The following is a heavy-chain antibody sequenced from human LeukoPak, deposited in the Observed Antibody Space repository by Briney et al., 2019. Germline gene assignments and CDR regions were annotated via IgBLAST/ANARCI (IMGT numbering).Heavy chain of an antibody. D-gene: IGHD6-13*01. CDR2: IIPIFGTA. CDR1: GGTFSSYA. J-gene: IGHJ5*02. CDR3: ARAGAAAGTGWFDP. V-gene: IGHV1-69*05. Sequence: SVKVSCKASGGTFSSYAISWVRQAPGQGLEWMGGIIPIFGTANYAQKFQGRVTITTDESTSTAYMELSSLISEDAAVYYCARAGAAAGTGWFDPWGQGTLVTVSS.